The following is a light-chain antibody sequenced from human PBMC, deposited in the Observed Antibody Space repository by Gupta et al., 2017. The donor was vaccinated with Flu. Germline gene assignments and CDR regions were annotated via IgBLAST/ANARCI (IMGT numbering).Light chain of an antibody. CDR2: KDT. CDR1: ALSEHY. CDR3: QSADSSGTSVL. Sequence: SDELTQAPSVSVSPGQTATITCSGDALSEHYAYWYQQKPGQAPVAVIYKDTERPSGIPERYSGSSSGTTVTLTITGVQAEDEADYYCQSADSSGTSVLFGGGTKRTVL. V-gene: IGLV3-25*02. J-gene: IGLJ2*01.